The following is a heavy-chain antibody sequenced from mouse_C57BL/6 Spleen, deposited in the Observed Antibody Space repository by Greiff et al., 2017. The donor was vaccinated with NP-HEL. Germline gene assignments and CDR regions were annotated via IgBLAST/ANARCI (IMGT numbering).Heavy chain of an antibody. CDR3: ARSGATLRGDYYAMDY. CDR1: GYTFTDYY. CDR2: INPNNGGT. J-gene: IGHJ4*01. Sequence: VQLQQSGPELVKPGASVKISCKASGYTFTDYYMNWVKQSHGKSLEWIGDINPNNGGTSYNQKFKGKATLTVDKSSSTAYMELRSLTSEDSAVYYCARSGATLRGDYYAMDYWGQGTSVTVSS. D-gene: IGHD3-1*01. V-gene: IGHV1-26*01.